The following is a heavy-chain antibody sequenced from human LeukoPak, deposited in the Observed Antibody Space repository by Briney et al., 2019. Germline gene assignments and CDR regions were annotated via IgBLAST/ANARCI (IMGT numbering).Heavy chain of an antibody. Sequence: ASVKVSCKASGYSFTGYYIHWVRQAPGQGLEWMGWINPNSGGTNYAQKFQGRVTMTRDTSISTAYMELSRLRSDDTAVYYCAREEGLLWFGESTRNWFDPWGQGTLVTVSS. CDR2: INPNSGGT. CDR1: GYSFTGYY. D-gene: IGHD3-10*01. J-gene: IGHJ5*02. V-gene: IGHV1-2*02. CDR3: AREEGLLWFGESTRNWFDP.